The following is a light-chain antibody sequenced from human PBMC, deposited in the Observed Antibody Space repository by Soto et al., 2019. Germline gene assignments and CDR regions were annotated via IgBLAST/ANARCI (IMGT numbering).Light chain of an antibody. CDR2: MAS. CDR3: QQYNSLSSVS. CDR1: QSISSW. Sequence: DIQMYQSPSTLSASVGDRVTITCRASQSISSWLAWYQQKPGKAPKVLIHMASSLKSGVPSRFSGSGSGTEFTLTITSLQPDDSATYYCQQYNSLSSVSFGGGTKVDIK. V-gene: IGKV1-5*03. J-gene: IGKJ4*01.